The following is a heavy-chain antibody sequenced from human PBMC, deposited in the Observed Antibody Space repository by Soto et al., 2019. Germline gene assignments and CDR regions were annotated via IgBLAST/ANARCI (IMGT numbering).Heavy chain of an antibody. V-gene: IGHV1-69*13. Sequence: RASVEVSCKASGGTFSSYAISWVRQAPGQGLEWMGGIIPIFGTSNYAQKFQGRVTLTADESTNTAYMELSTLRSEDTALYYCATDVIVMVLDATRAGGRFDPWGQGTLVPVSS. D-gene: IGHD2-15*01. CDR3: ATDVIVMVLDATRAGGRFDP. CDR2: IIPIFGTS. J-gene: IGHJ5*02. CDR1: GGTFSSYA.